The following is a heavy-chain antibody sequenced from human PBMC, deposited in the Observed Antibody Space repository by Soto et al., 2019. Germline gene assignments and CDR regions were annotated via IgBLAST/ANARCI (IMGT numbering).Heavy chain of an antibody. D-gene: IGHD3-22*01. CDR2: IGTAGGT. V-gene: IGHV3-13*04. Sequence: GGSLRFSCAASGFTFSSYAMHWVRQATGKGLEWVSAIGTAGGTYYPGSVKGRFTISRDNAKNSLYLQMNSLRAEDTAVYYCASYYYDSSGYYPAWFDPWGQGTLVTVSS. J-gene: IGHJ5*02. CDR3: ASYYYDSSGYYPAWFDP. CDR1: GFTFSSYA.